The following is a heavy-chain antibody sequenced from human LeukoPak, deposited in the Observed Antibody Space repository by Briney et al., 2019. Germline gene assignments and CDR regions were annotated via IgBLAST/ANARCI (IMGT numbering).Heavy chain of an antibody. D-gene: IGHD3-9*01. V-gene: IGHV3-15*01. J-gene: IGHJ4*02. CDR3: TTGGAHYYDFLTAYRR. CDR1: GFTFSNAW. Sequence: GGSLRLSCAASGFTFSNAWMSWVRQAPGKGLEWVGRIKSKTVGGTTDYAAPVKGRFTISRDDSKNTLYLQMNGLKTEDTAVYYCTTGGAHYYDFLTAYRRWGQGSLVTVSS. CDR2: IKSKTVGGTT.